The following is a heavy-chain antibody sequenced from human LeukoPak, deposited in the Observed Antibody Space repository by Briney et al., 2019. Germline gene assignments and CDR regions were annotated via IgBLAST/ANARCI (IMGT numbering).Heavy chain of an antibody. V-gene: IGHV3-48*03. CDR3: AKGAYSYGPLDY. J-gene: IGHJ4*02. CDR2: ISSSGTTI. D-gene: IGHD5-18*01. Sequence: PGGSLRLSCAASGFSFSSYEMNWVRQAPGKGLEWVSYISSSGTTIYYADSVKGRFTISRDNSKNTLYLQMNSLRAEDTAVYYCAKGAYSYGPLDYWGQGTLVTVSS. CDR1: GFSFSSYE.